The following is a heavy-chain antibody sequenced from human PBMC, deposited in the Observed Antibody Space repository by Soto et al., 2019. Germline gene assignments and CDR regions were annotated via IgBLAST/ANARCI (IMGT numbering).Heavy chain of an antibody. CDR3: ARPSRENIAAAGYGIDV. CDR2: IYPGDSDT. CDR1: GYTFSGYW. D-gene: IGHD6-13*01. Sequence: LTISCKGSGYTFSGYWIGWVRQMPGKGLEWMGIIYPGDSDTRYSPSFQGQVTISADKSISTAYLQWSSLKASDTAMYYCARPSRENIAAAGYGIDVWGQGTTVTVS. V-gene: IGHV5-51*01. J-gene: IGHJ6*02.